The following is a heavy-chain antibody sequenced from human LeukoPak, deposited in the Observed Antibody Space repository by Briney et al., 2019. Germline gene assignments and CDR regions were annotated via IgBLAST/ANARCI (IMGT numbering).Heavy chain of an antibody. CDR2: IGGSGTTT. CDR3: VRVKGSYFDY. CDR1: GFTVSDSY. V-gene: IGHV3-23*01. J-gene: IGHJ4*02. D-gene: IGHD2-15*01. Sequence: PGGSLRLSCAASGFTVSDSYMSWVRQAPGKGLEWVSSIGGSGTTTYYADSVKGRFVISRDNSKNTLYLQMNSPRAEDTAVYYCVRVKGSYFDYWGQGALVTVSS.